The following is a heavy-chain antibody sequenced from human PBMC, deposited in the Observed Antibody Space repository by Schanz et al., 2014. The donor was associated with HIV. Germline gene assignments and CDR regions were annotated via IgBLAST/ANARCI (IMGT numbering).Heavy chain of an antibody. D-gene: IGHD3-3*01. CDR3: TTDDFWSNCDFF. CDR2: IKSQTDGGTT. J-gene: IGHJ4*02. CDR1: GFTFRNAW. Sequence: DVQLVESGGGLVKPGESLRLSCAASGFTFRNAWMSWVRQAPGKGLEWVGRIKSQTDGGTTDYGAPVKGRFTISRDDSKNTLYLQMNSLKIEDTAVYFCTTDDFWSNCDFFWGQGTLVTVSS. V-gene: IGHV3-15*01.